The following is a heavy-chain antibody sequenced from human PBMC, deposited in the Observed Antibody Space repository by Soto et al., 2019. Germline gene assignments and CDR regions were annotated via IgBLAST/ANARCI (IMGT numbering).Heavy chain of an antibody. CDR2: LYSGGTT. CDR1: GFSVSSNY. CDR3: ARGRKDFDY. Sequence: EVQLVETGGGLVQPGGSLRLSCAASGFSVSSNYMSWVRQAPGKGLEWVSVLYSGGTTYSADSVKGRFTISRDNSKNTLFLQMNNLRAEDTSVYYCARGRKDFDYCGQGTLVTVSS. V-gene: IGHV3-53*02. J-gene: IGHJ4*02.